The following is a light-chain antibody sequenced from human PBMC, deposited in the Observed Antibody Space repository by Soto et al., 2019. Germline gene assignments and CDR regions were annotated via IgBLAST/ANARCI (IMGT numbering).Light chain of an antibody. CDR3: SSYTSSSTYV. Sequence: QSALTQPASVSGSPGQSITICCTGNSSDVGGYNYVSWYQQHPGKAPKLMIYDVSNRPSGVSNRFSGSKSGNTASLTISGLQAEDEADYYCSSYTSSSTYVFGTGTKVTVL. CDR2: DVS. CDR1: SSDVGGYNY. V-gene: IGLV2-14*01. J-gene: IGLJ1*01.